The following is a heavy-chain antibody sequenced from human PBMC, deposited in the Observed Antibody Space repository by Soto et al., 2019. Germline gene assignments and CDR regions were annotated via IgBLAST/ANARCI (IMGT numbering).Heavy chain of an antibody. J-gene: IGHJ1*01. Sequence: GGSLRLSCAASGFTFSSYAMSWVCQAPGKGLEWVSAISGSGGSTYYADSVKGRFTISRDNSKNTLYLQMNSLRAEDTAVYYCAKPATMIVVVTLEYFQHWGQGTLVTVSS. CDR1: GFTFSSYA. CDR3: AKPATMIVVVTLEYFQH. V-gene: IGHV3-23*01. CDR2: ISGSGGST. D-gene: IGHD3-22*01.